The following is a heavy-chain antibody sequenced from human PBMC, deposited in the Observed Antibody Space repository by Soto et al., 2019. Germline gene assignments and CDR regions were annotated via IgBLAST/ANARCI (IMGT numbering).Heavy chain of an antibody. Sequence: LRLSCAASGFTFSAYAMTWVRQSPGKGLEWVASIRGSGSNTYYADSVKGRFTISRDNSKNTLYLQMNSLTADDTAIYYCANAYSTLIHFDYWGRGTLVTVSS. CDR3: ANAYSTLIHFDY. V-gene: IGHV3-23*01. D-gene: IGHD3-16*01. J-gene: IGHJ4*01. CDR1: GFTFSAYA. CDR2: IRGSGSNT.